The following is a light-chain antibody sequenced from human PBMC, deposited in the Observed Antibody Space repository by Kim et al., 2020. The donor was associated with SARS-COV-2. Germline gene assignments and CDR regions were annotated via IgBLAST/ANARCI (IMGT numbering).Light chain of an antibody. Sequence: PVKLTCTRRSAHEPYAIGWQQKQPDNGPRFLMKVNRSGSHSRGDGIPERFSGSSSGAELYLSISSLQSEDEADYYCQTWDSGIQVFGGGTQLTVL. V-gene: IGLV4-69*01. CDR1: SAHEPYA. J-gene: IGLJ3*02. CDR2: VNRSGSH. CDR3: QTWDSGIQV.